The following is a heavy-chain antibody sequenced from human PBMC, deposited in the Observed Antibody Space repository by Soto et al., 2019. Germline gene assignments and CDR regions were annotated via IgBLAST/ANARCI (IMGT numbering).Heavy chain of an antibody. CDR3: ARVYPEGIAVVWMDV. Sequence: GGSLRLSCAASGFTFSSYGMHGVRQAPGKGLVWVSRINSDGSSTSYADSVKGRFTISRDNAKNTLYLQMNSLRAEDTVVYYCARVYPEGIAVVWMDVWGQGTTVTVSS. V-gene: IGHV3-74*01. CDR2: INSDGSST. CDR1: GFTFSSYG. J-gene: IGHJ6*02. D-gene: IGHD6-19*01.